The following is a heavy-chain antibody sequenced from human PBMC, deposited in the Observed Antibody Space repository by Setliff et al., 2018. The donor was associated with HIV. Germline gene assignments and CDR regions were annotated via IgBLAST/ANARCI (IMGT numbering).Heavy chain of an antibody. J-gene: IGHJ6*03. CDR3: ARDRGAARPVYMDV. V-gene: IGHV1-18*01. CDR2: ISAYNGNT. D-gene: IGHD6-6*01. CDR1: GYTFNSYG. Sequence: SVKVSCKASGYTFNSYGISWVRQAPGQGLEWMGWISAYNGNTNYAQKLEGRVTMTIDTSTSTAYMELRSLRSDDTAVYYCARDRGAARPVYMDVWGKGTTVTVSS.